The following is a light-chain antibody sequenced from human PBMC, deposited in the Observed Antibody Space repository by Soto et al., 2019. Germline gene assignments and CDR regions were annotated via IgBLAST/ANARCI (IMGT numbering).Light chain of an antibody. CDR3: ASWDDSLSGGV. J-gene: IGLJ3*02. CDR1: SSNIGSNT. V-gene: IGLV1-44*01. CDR2: SNN. Sequence: QSVLTQPPSVSGTPGQRVTISCSGSSSNIGSNTVNWYQQFPGTAPKLLIYSNNQWPSGVPDRFSGSKSGTSASLAISGLQSEDEADYYCASWDDSLSGGVFGGGTKVTVL.